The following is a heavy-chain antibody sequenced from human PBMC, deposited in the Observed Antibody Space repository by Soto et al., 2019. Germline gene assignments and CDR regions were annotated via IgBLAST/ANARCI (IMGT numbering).Heavy chain of an antibody. J-gene: IGHJ3*02. CDR3: ARRGGNIVVVTANDAFDI. Sequence: ASVKVSCKASGGTFSSYAISWVRQAPGQGLEWMGRIIPILGIANYAQKFQGRVTITADKSTSTAYMELSSLRSEDTAVYYCARRGGNIVVVTANDAFDIWGQGTMVTVSS. CDR1: GGTFSSYA. CDR2: IIPILGIA. V-gene: IGHV1-69*04. D-gene: IGHD2-21*02.